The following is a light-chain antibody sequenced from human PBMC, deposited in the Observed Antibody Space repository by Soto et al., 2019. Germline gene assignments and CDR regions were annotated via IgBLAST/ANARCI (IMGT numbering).Light chain of an antibody. Sequence: QPASVSGSPGQSVTISCAGTSSDVGGYNFVSWYQQHPGKAPQLMIYDVSSRPSGVSNRFSASKSGNTASLTISGLQAEDEADYYCSSYTSSYTYVFGTGTKLTVL. J-gene: IGLJ1*01. CDR2: DVS. CDR3: SSYTSSYTYV. V-gene: IGLV2-14*03. CDR1: SSDVGGYNF.